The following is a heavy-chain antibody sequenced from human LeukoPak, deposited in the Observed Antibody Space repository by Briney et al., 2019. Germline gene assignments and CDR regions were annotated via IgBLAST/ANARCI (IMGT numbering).Heavy chain of an antibody. D-gene: IGHD1-20*01. CDR2: MNPNSGNT. J-gene: IGHJ6*03. CDR1: GYTFTYYH. V-gene: IGHV1-8*03. CDR3: ARLTGTTGDFYYYMDV. Sequence: GASVKVSCKASGYTFTYYHITWVRQATGQGLEWMGWMNPNSGNTGYAQKFQGRVTITRNTSISTAYTELSSLKSGDTAVYYCARLTGTTGDFYYYMDVWGQGTTVTISS.